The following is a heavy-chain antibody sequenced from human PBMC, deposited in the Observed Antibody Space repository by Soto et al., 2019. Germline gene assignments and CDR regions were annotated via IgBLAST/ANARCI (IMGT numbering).Heavy chain of an antibody. CDR2: IIPIFGTA. Sequence: GASVKVSCKASGGTFSSYAISWVRQAPGQGLEWMGGIIPIFGTANYAQKFQGRVTITADESTSTAYMELSSLRSEDTAVYYCARDGDSSGPQGYYYGMDVWGQGTTVTVSS. J-gene: IGHJ6*02. CDR3: ARDGDSSGPQGYYYGMDV. CDR1: GGTFSSYA. D-gene: IGHD3-22*01. V-gene: IGHV1-69*13.